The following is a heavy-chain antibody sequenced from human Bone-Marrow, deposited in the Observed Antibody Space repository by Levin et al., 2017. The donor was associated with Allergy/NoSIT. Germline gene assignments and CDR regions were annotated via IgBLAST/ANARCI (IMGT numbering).Heavy chain of an antibody. V-gene: IGHV3-9*01. CDR2: IAYDSGGQ. D-gene: IGHD3-10*01. CDR1: GFTFEDYG. J-gene: IGHJ5*02. CDR3: AKGTSNYYGWLDQ. Sequence: SLKISCAASGFTFEDYGMHWVRQAPGKGLEYVSGIAYDSGGQGYADSVMGRFIITRDNAKKSVYLQMNSLRPEDTALYYCAKGTSNYYGWLDQWGQGTLVTVSS.